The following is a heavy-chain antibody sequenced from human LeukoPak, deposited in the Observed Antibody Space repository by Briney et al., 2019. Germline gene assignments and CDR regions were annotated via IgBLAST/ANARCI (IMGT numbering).Heavy chain of an antibody. CDR1: GFTFSSYW. CDR2: IKQDGSEK. Sequence: PGGSLRLSCAASGFTFSSYWMSWVRQAPGKGLEWVANIKQDGSEKYYVDSVKGRFTISRDNAKISLYLQMNSLRAEDTAVYYCARVRGSGSSYYYYGMDVWGQGTTVTVSS. V-gene: IGHV3-7*01. D-gene: IGHD3-10*01. J-gene: IGHJ6*02. CDR3: ARVRGSGSSYYYYGMDV.